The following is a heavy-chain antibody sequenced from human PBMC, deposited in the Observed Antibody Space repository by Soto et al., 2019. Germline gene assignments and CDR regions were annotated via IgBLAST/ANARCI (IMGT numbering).Heavy chain of an antibody. D-gene: IGHD6-13*01. J-gene: IGHJ4*02. CDR2: INPESGDT. V-gene: IGHV1-2*02. CDR3: ARVLQSSWYIQNCDC. CDR1: GYTFTDYY. Sequence: ASVKVSCKASGYTFTDYYMHWVRQAPGQGLEWMGWINPESGDTAYTQKFQGRVTMTRDTSSSTAYMELSRQRYDDSAVYYCARVLQSSWYIQNCDCWGQGTLVAVSS.